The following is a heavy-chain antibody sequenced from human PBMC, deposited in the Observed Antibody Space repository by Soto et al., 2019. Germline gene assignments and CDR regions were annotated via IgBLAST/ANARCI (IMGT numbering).Heavy chain of an antibody. Sequence: SETLSLTCAVSGGSIGGNNGWTWVRQSPGKGLEWIGEIHHSGSTNYNPSLKSRVTISVDTSKNQFSLKLSSVTAADTAVYYCARGGVLTGYYIFDYWGQGTLVTVSS. CDR1: GGSIGGNNG. D-gene: IGHD3-9*01. CDR2: IHHSGST. CDR3: ARGGVLTGYYIFDY. J-gene: IGHJ4*02. V-gene: IGHV4-4*02.